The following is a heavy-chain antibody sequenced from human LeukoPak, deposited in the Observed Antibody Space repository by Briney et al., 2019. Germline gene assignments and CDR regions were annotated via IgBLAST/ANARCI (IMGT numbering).Heavy chain of an antibody. CDR1: GGSITSYY. Sequence: SETLSLTCTVSGGSITSYYWSWIRQPAGKGLEWIGRIYTSGSTNYNPSLKSRVTMSIDPSKNQFSLKLSSVTAADTAVYYCARTASFSGEKGLSDAFDLWGQGTMVTVSS. CDR3: ARTASFSGEKGLSDAFDL. V-gene: IGHV4-4*07. CDR2: IYTSGST. D-gene: IGHD1-26*01. J-gene: IGHJ3*01.